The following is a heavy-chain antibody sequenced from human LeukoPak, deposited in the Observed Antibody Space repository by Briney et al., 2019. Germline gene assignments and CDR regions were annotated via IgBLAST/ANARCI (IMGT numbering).Heavy chain of an antibody. CDR3: ARGNDILTA. D-gene: IGHD3-9*01. J-gene: IGHJ4*02. CDR1: GFIFTSYT. V-gene: IGHV3-21*01. CDR2: VTHSSTNI. Sequence: GGSLRLSCAASGFIFTSYTMNWVRQAPGKGLEWVSSVTHSSTNIFYAGSVKGRFTISRDNAKNSVYLQMNSLRAEDTAVYYCARGNDILTAWGQGTLVTVSS.